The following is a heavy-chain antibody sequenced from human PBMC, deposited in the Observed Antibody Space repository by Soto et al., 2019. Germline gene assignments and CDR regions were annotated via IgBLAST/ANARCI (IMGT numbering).Heavy chain of an antibody. J-gene: IGHJ6*02. V-gene: IGHV3-7*03. CDR2: IKEDGSEK. Sequence: GSLRLSCAASGFTFSNSWMSWVRQAPGKGLEWVANIKEDGSEKDYVDPVKGRFTITRGNAKNSLYLQMNNLRAEDTAVYSCTRKRFGMDVWGQGTTVTVSS. CDR3: TRKRFGMDV. CDR1: GFTFSNSW.